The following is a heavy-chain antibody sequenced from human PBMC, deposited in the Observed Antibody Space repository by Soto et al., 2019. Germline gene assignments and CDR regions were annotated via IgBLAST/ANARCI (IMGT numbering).Heavy chain of an antibody. Sequence: QVQLVQSGAEVKKPGSSVKVSCKASGGTFSSYAISWVRQAPGQGLEWMGGIIPIFGTANYAQKFQGRVTNTADESTSTAYMELSSLRSEVTAVYYCESAVEMATIGAPFDYWGQVTLVTVSS. V-gene: IGHV1-69*01. J-gene: IGHJ4*02. CDR2: IIPIFGTA. CDR1: GGTFSSYA. CDR3: ESAVEMATIGAPFDY. D-gene: IGHD5-12*01.